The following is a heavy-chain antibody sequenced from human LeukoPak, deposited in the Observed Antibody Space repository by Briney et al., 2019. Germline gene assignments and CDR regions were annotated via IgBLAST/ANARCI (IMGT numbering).Heavy chain of an antibody. J-gene: IGHJ3*01. V-gene: IGHV4-59*11. D-gene: IGHD3-22*01. CDR2: VSYTGRT. CDR3: ARLLDNDISGDSDTFDV. CDR1: GGSLSGHY. Sequence: KPSETLSLTCTVSGGSLSGHYWSWIRQPPGKRLEWIGYVSYTGRTKYNPSLQSRVTISIDTSKSKFSLKLPSVTSADTAVYSCARLLDNDISGDSDTFDVWGQGTTVIVSS.